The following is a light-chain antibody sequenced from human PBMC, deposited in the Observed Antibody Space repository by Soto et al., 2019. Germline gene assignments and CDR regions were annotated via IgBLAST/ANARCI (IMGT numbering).Light chain of an antibody. CDR3: QQYNNWPPQRT. J-gene: IGKJ1*01. CDR2: GAS. Sequence: EIEMTQSPATLSVSPGERATLSCRASQSVSSNLAWYQQKPGQAPRLLIYGASTRATGIPARFSGSGSGTEFTLTISSLQSEDFAVYYCQQYNNWPPQRTFGQGTKVEIK. CDR1: QSVSSN. V-gene: IGKV3-15*01.